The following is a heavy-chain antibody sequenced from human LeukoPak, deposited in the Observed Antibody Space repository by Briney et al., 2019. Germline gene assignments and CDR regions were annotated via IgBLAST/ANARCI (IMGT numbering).Heavy chain of an antibody. CDR3: AKDTAMVRGVIGDDY. CDR2: ISAYNGNT. D-gene: IGHD3-10*01. CDR1: GYTFTSYG. J-gene: IGHJ4*02. V-gene: IGHV1-18*01. Sequence: ASVKVSCKASGYTFTSYGISWVRQAPGQGLEWMGWISAYNGNTNYAQKLQGRVTMTTDTSTSTAYMELRSLRSDDTAVYYCAKDTAMVRGVIGDDYWGQGTLVTVSS.